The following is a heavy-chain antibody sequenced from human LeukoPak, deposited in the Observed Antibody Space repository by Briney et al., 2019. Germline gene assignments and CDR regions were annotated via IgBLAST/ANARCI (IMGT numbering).Heavy chain of an antibody. CDR2: ISPYNGKT. V-gene: IGHV1-18*01. CDR1: GYTFTNYG. D-gene: IGHD2-15*01. Sequence: ASVKVSCKASGYTFTNYGIIWVRQAPGQGLEYMGWISPYNGKTNYPQKVQGRVALTTDTSTATAFMELRSLTSDDTAVYFCARPHGGSLGPLFDYGGGEPLSTSSS. CDR3: ARPHGGSLGPLFDY. J-gene: IGHJ4*02.